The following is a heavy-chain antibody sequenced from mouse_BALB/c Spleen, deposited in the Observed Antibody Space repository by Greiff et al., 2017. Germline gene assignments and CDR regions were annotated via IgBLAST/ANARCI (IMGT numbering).Heavy chain of an antibody. Sequence: VQLQQSGAELVRPGSSVKISCKASGYAFSSYWMNWVKQRPGQGLEWIGQIYPGDGDTNYNGKFKGKATLTADKSSSTAYMQLSSLTSEDSAVYFCARSDYGSRYYAMDYWGQGTSVTVSS. CDR1: GYAFSSYW. CDR2: IYPGDGDT. D-gene: IGHD1-1*01. CDR3: ARSDYGSRYYAMDY. V-gene: IGHV1-80*01. J-gene: IGHJ4*01.